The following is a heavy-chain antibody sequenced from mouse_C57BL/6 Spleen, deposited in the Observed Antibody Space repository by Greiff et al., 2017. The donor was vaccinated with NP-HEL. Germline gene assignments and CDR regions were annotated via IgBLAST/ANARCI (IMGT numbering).Heavy chain of an antibody. Sequence: QVQLQQSGAELARPGASVKLSCKASGYTFTSYGISWVKQRTGQGLEWIGEIYPRSGNNYYNEKLKGKATLTADKSSSTAYMELRSLTSEDSAVYFCARSGYGSSYDYAMDYWGQGTSVTVSS. V-gene: IGHV1-81*01. CDR1: GYTFTSYG. J-gene: IGHJ4*01. D-gene: IGHD1-1*01. CDR2: IYPRSGNN. CDR3: ARSGYGSSYDYAMDY.